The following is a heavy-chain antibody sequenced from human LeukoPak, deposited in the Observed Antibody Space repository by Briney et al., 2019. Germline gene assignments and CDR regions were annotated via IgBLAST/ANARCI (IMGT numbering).Heavy chain of an antibody. CDR3: ATPRGIVVVVAAPSFDY. CDR2: ISYDGSNK. V-gene: IGHV3-30-3*01. CDR1: GFTFSGYA. J-gene: IGHJ4*02. D-gene: IGHD2-15*01. Sequence: GRSLRLSCAASGFTFSGYAMHWVRQAPGKGLEWVAVISYDGSNKYYADSVKGRFTISRDNSKNTLFLQMNSLRAEDTAVYYCATPRGIVVVVAAPSFDYWGQGTLVTVSS.